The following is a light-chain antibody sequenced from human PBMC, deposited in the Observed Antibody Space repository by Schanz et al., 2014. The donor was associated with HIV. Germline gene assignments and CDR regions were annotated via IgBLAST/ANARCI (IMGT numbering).Light chain of an antibody. CDR3: QYFGNSGGT. CDR2: GAS. CDR1: QSVSNRY. Sequence: EIVLTQSPGTLSLSPGERVTLSCRASQSVSNRYLAWYQQRPGQAPRLLIYGASSRVTGIPARFSGSGSGTDFTLTISSLEPEDFAVYYCQYFGNSGGTFGGGTKVEIK. V-gene: IGKV3-20*01. J-gene: IGKJ4*01.